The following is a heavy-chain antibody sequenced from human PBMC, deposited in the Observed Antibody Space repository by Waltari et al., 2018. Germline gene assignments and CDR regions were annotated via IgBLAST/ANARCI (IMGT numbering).Heavy chain of an antibody. D-gene: IGHD2-2*01. Sequence: QVQLVQSGSELKKPGASVKVSCKASGYIFTESAINWGRQAPGQGLELMGWINTNTGNPTYVQGFSGRFVFSLDTSVSTAYLQINSLKAEDTAVYYCTREVVPAATIVVNWFDPWGQGTLVTVSS. J-gene: IGHJ5*02. CDR1: GYIFTESA. V-gene: IGHV7-4-1*02. CDR3: TREVVPAATIVVNWFDP. CDR2: INTNTGNP.